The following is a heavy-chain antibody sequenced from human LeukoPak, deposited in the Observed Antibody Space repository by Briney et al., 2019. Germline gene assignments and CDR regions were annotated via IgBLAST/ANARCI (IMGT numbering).Heavy chain of an antibody. CDR1: GGSISSHY. V-gene: IGHV4-59*11. D-gene: IGHD1-7*01. CDR2: IYYSGST. J-gene: IGHJ4*02. CDR3: ARHYNNRITGTLYFDY. Sequence: SETLSLTCTVSGGSISSHYWSWIRQPPGKGLEWIGYIYYSGSTNYNPSLKSRVTISVDTSENQFSLKLSSVTAADTAVYYCARHYNNRITGTLYFDYWGQGTLVTVSS.